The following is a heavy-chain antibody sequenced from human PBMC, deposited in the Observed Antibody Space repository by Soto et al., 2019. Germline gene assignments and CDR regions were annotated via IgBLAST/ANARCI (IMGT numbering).Heavy chain of an antibody. V-gene: IGHV5-51*01. CDR1: GYSFTSYW. CDR3: ARHTLYARDGYNFLDFDY. Sequence: GESLKISCKGSGYSFTSYWIGWVRQMPGKGLEWMGIIYPGDSDTRYSPSFQGQVTISADKSISTAYLQWSSLKASDTAMYYCARHTLYARDGYNFLDFDYWGQGTLVTVSS. CDR2: IYPGDSDT. D-gene: IGHD5-12*01. J-gene: IGHJ4*02.